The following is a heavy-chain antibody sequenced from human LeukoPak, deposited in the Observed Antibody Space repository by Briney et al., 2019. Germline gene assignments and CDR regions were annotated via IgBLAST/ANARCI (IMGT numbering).Heavy chain of an antibody. CDR3: VRGGGGSLWSGYYRLFDF. Sequence: PSETLSLTCTVSGASIRSFYWSWIRLSPGRGLEWLGSIHDTEKSNYNPSLNSRVTISLAATKDQISLELNSVTAADTAVYYCVRGGGGSLWSGYYRLFDFWGQGTLVTVSS. CDR1: GASIRSFY. CDR2: IHDTEKS. J-gene: IGHJ5*01. V-gene: IGHV4-59*01. D-gene: IGHD3-3*01.